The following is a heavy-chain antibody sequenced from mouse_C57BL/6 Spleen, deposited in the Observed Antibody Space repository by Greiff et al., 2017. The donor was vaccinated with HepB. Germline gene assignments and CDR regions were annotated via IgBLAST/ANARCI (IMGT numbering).Heavy chain of an antibody. Sequence: VQGVESGAELARPGASVKLSCKASGYTFTSYGISWVKQRTGQGLEWIGEIYPRSGNTYYNEKFKGKATLTADKSSSTAYMELRSLTSEDSAVYFCARWEAMDYWGQGTSVTVSS. V-gene: IGHV1-81*01. CDR3: ARWEAMDY. D-gene: IGHD4-1*01. CDR1: GYTFTSYG. CDR2: IYPRSGNT. J-gene: IGHJ4*01.